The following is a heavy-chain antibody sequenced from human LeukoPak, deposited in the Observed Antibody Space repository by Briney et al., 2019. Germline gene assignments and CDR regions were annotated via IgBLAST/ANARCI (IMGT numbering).Heavy chain of an antibody. V-gene: IGHV3-23*01. CDR2: IGRGGDDT. J-gene: IGHJ4*02. CDR1: GFTFSRYG. D-gene: IGHD3-22*01. Sequence: GGSLRLSCAASGFTFSRYGMTWVRQAPGKGLEWVSAIGRGGDDTYYADSVKGRFTVSRDNSKNTLYLQMNSLRAEDTAVYYCAKENDYDSQTHFHYWGQGTLVTVSS. CDR3: AKENDYDSQTHFHY.